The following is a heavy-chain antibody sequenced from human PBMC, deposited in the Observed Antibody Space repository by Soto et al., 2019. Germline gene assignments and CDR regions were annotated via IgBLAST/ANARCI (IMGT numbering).Heavy chain of an antibody. CDR1: GFTFSNYA. CDR3: AKAHCSGGSCYSTYYFDY. D-gene: IGHD2-15*01. CDR2: ISGSGGGT. Sequence: PGGSLRLSCAASGFTFSNYAMSWVRQAPGKGLERVSRISGSGGGTYYADSVKGRFTISRDNSKNTLYLQMNSLRAEDTAVYYCAKAHCSGGSCYSTYYFDYWGQGTLVTVSS. V-gene: IGHV3-23*01. J-gene: IGHJ4*02.